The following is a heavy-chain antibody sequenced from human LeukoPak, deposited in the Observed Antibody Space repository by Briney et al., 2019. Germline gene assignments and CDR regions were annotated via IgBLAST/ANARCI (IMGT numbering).Heavy chain of an antibody. J-gene: IGHJ4*02. CDR2: IYYSGST. CDR1: GGSXXXGGYY. D-gene: IGHD7-27*01. CDR3: AREAGDPPYFDY. V-gene: IGHV4-31*03. Sequence: SXTXXXXGGSXXXGGYYWSWIRQHPGKGLEWIGYIYYSGSTYYNPSLKSRVTISVDTSKNQFSLKLSSVTAADTAVYYCAREAGDPPYFDYWGQGTLVTVSS.